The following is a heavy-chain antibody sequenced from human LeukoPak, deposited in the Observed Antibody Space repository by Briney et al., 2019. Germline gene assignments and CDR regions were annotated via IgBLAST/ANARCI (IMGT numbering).Heavy chain of an antibody. Sequence: ASVKVSCKASGYTFANYYMHWVRRAPGQGLEWMGLINPGGGNTNYAQNFQGRVTMTRDTSTSTVYMELSSLRPEDTAIYYCARIRDGYNDAYDIWGQGTVVTVPS. J-gene: IGHJ3*02. CDR2: INPGGGNT. V-gene: IGHV1-46*01. CDR3: ARIRDGYNDAYDI. CDR1: GYTFANYY. D-gene: IGHD5-24*01.